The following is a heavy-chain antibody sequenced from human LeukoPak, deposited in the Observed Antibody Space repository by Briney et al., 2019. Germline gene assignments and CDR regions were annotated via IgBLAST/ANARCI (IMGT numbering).Heavy chain of an antibody. Sequence: GGSLRLSCAASGFTFGSYSMDWVRQAPTKGLEWVSSIYSSGRYIYYADSVKGRFTISRDNAKNSLYLQMNSLRAEDTAVYYCARGGGSRDGLTTSFDYWGQGTAVTVSS. J-gene: IGHJ4*02. CDR1: GFTFGSYS. D-gene: IGHD5-24*01. CDR3: ARGGGSRDGLTTSFDY. V-gene: IGHV3-21*01. CDR2: IYSSGRYI.